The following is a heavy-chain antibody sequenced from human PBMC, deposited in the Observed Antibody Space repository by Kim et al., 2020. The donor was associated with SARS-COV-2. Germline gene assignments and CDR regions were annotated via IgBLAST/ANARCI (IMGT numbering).Heavy chain of an antibody. J-gene: IGHJ4*02. CDR3: ARDSGYDGPFDS. Sequence: ASVKVSCKASGYIFTSYSMNWLRQAPGQGLEWMGWINTNTGNPTYVQGFTGRFVFSLDTSLGTAYLQISSVETEDTAMYYCARDSGYDGPFDSWGQGTLVT. CDR2: INTNTGNP. V-gene: IGHV7-4-1*02. CDR1: GYIFTSYS. D-gene: IGHD5-12*01.